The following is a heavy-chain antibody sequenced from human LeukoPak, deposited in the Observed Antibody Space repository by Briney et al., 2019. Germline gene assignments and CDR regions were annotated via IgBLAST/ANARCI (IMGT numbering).Heavy chain of an antibody. Sequence: SGTLSLTCAVSGDSISSNNWWSWVRQPPGKGLEWIGEIYHSGNTNYNPSLKSRVTMSVDKAKNQFSLGLSSVTAADTAVYYCARVGGSNHYYYGMDVWGQGTTVTVSS. CDR1: GDSISSNNW. J-gene: IGHJ6*02. CDR2: IYHSGNT. D-gene: IGHD1-26*01. CDR3: ARVGGSNHYYYGMDV. V-gene: IGHV4-4*02.